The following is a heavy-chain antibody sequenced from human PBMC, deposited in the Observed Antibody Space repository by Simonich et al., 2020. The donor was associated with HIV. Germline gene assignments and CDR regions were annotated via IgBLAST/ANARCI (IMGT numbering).Heavy chain of an antibody. CDR3: ARILPIKIIDSDAFDI. J-gene: IGHJ3*02. CDR2: INPNSGGT. Sequence: GAEVKKPGASVKVSCKASGYTFTGYYMHWVRQAPGQGLEGMGCINPNSGGTNSAQKFQGRVTMTRDTSISTAYMELSRLRSDDTAVYYCARILPIKIIDSDAFDIWGQGTMVTVSS. V-gene: IGHV1-2*02. CDR1: GYTFTGYY.